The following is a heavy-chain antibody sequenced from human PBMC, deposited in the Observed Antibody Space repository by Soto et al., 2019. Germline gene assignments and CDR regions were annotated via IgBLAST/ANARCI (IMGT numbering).Heavy chain of an antibody. J-gene: IGHJ5*02. D-gene: IGHD3-3*01. CDR2: IYPGDSDT. CDR1: GYSFTSYW. Sequence: PGESLKISCKGSGYSFTSYWIGWVRQMPGKGLEWMGIIYPGDSDTRYSPSFQGQVTISADKSISTAYLQWSGLKASDTAMYYCARQEASYDFWSGYMYNWFDPWGQGTLVTVSS. CDR3: ARQEASYDFWSGYMYNWFDP. V-gene: IGHV5-51*01.